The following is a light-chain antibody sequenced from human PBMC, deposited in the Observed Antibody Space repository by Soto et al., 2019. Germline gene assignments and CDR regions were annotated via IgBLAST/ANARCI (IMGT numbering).Light chain of an antibody. V-gene: IGLV2-14*01. CDR3: SSYTSSSTLV. CDR2: EVS. J-gene: IGLJ1*01. CDR1: SSDVGGYKY. Sequence: QSVLTQPASVSGSPGQSTTISCTGTSSDVGGYKYVSWYQQHPGKAPKLMIYEVSNRPSGVSNRFSGSKSGNTASLTISRLQAEDEADYYCSSYTSSSTLVFGTGNKVTVL.